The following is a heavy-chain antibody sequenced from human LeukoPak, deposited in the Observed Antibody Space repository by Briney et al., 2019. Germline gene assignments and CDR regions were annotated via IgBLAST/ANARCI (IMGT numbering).Heavy chain of an antibody. J-gene: IGHJ5*02. V-gene: IGHV1-2*02. CDR1: GYTFTGYY. D-gene: IGHD3-10*01. CDR2: INPNSGGT. CDR3: ARAGSYGSGSFDP. Sequence: GASVKVSCKASGYTFTGYYMHWVRQAPGQGLEWMGWINPNSGGTNYAQKFQGRVTMTRDTSISTTYMELSRLRSDDTAVYYCARAGSYGSGSFDPWGQGTLVTVSS.